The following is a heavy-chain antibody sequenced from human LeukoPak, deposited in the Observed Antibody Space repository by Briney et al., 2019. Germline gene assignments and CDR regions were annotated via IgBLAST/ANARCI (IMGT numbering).Heavy chain of an antibody. Sequence: SETLSLTCAVYGGSFSGYYWSWIRQPPGKGLEWIGEINHSGSTNYNPSLKSRVTISVDTSENQFSLKLSSVTAADTAVYYCARERGGYSYGHPRSPLYYFDYWGQGTLVTVSS. CDR2: INHSGST. CDR1: GGSFSGYY. CDR3: ARERGGYSYGHPRSPLYYFDY. D-gene: IGHD5-18*01. J-gene: IGHJ4*02. V-gene: IGHV4-34*01.